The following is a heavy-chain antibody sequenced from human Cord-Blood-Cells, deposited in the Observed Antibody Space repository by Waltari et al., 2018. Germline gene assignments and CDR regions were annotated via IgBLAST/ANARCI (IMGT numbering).Heavy chain of an antibody. J-gene: IGHJ4*02. CDR1: GFTFTSSA. D-gene: IGHD3-22*01. CDR2: IVVGSGNT. V-gene: IGHV1-58*01. CDR3: AADGGAYDSSGYYFDY. Sequence: QMQLVQSGPEVKKPGTSVKVSCKASGFTFTSSAVQWVRQARGQRLEWIGWIVVGSGNTNYAQKFRERFTITRDRATSTAYMELSSLRSEDTAVYYCAADGGAYDSSGYYFDYWGQGTLVTVSS.